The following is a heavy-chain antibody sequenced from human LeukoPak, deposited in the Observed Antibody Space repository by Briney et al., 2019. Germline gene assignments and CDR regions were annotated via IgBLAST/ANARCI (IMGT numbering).Heavy chain of an antibody. V-gene: IGHV1-46*01. D-gene: IGHD3-16*01. Sequence: ASVKVSCKASGYTLTSYYIHWVRQAPGQGLEWVGIINPSGGSTTYGQNFQGRVTMTRDTSTSTVYMELSSLRSEDTAVYYCARVYDYFDTPAWFDPWGQGTLVTVSS. J-gene: IGHJ5*02. CDR1: GYTLTSYY. CDR3: ARVYDYFDTPAWFDP. CDR2: INPSGGST.